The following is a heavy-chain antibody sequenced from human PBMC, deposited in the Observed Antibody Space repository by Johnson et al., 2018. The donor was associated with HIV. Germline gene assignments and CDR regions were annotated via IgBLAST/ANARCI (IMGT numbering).Heavy chain of an antibody. J-gene: IGHJ3*02. CDR1: GFTVSSNY. V-gene: IGHV3-66*01. D-gene: IGHD2-8*02. Sequence: VQLVESGGGVVQPGRSLRLSCAASGFTVSSNYMTWVRQAPGKGLEWVSVIYSGGSTYYADSVKGRFTISRDHSENTLYLQMNSLRAEDTAVYYCAKDPIVLVVYAISAFDIWGQGTMVTVSS. CDR3: AKDPIVLVVYAISAFDI. CDR2: IYSGGST.